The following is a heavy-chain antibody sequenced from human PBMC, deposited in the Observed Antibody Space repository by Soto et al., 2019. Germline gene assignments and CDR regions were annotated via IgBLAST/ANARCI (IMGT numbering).Heavy chain of an antibody. CDR1: GFTFSNAW. V-gene: IGHV3-15*07. Sequence: GGSLRLSCAASGFTFSNAWINWVRHAPGKGLEWIGRIKSNIIGGTTYYIAPVKGTFTISRDDLKNTLYLLINSLKIVDTAVYYCIFLIPMVPMRVFAVYYFVYWCQRTLVTGSS. J-gene: IGHJ4*02. D-gene: IGHD2-8*01. CDR2: IKSNIIGGTT. CDR3: IFLIPMVPMRVFAVYYFVY.